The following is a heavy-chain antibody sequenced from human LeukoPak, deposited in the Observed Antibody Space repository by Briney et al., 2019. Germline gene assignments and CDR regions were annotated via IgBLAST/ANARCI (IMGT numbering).Heavy chain of an antibody. V-gene: IGHV3-23*01. D-gene: IGHD4-23*01. CDR3: AKDLVGGNSESGAFDI. CDR2: ISGSGGST. J-gene: IGHJ3*02. CDR1: GFTFSSYA. Sequence: PGGSLRLSCAASGFTFSSYAMSWVRQAPGKGLEWVSAISGSGGSTYYAVSVKGRFTISRDNSKNTLYLQMNSLRAEDTAVYYCAKDLVGGNSESGAFDIWGQGTMVTVSS.